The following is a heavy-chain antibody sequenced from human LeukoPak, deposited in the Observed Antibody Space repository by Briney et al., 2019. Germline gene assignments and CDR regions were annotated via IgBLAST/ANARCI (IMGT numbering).Heavy chain of an antibody. D-gene: IGHD3-10*01. J-gene: IGHJ5*02. CDR1: GYTFTSYY. CDR2: INPSGGST. V-gene: IGHV1-46*01. CDR3: ARDYMVRGVIRYNWFDP. Sequence: ASVKVSCKASGYTFTSYYMHWVRQAPGQGLEWMGIINPSGGSTSYAQKFQGRVTMTRDTSTSTVYMERSSLRSEDTAVYYCARDYMVRGVIRYNWFDPWGQGTLVTVSS.